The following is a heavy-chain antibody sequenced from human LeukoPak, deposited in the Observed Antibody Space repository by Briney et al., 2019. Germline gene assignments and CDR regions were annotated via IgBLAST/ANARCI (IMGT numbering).Heavy chain of an antibody. D-gene: IGHD6-13*01. V-gene: IGHV4-4*07. J-gene: IGHJ5*02. Sequence: SETLSLTCTVSGASITSYHWSWIRQPAGKGLEWIGRMFYSGNTDYNPSLKSRLTMSIDTSKNQFSLKLSSVTAADTAVYYCARGYSSSWYEWFDPWGQGTLVTVSS. CDR2: MFYSGNT. CDR3: ARGYSSSWYEWFDP. CDR1: GASITSYH.